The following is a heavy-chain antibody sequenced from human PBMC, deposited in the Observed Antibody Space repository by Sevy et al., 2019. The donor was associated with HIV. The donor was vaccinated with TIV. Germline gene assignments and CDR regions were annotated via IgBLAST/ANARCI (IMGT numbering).Heavy chain of an antibody. V-gene: IGHV3-30*04. Sequence: GGSLRLSCTASGFVFSSYAMHWVRQAPGKGLEWVAFIAYDGSNKNYADSVKGRFTLSRDNSKNTLYLQMNSLGAEDTAVYYCARPRFLEWLSSAAFDIWGQGTMVTLSS. D-gene: IGHD3-3*01. CDR2: IAYDGSNK. CDR3: ARPRFLEWLSSAAFDI. J-gene: IGHJ3*02. CDR1: GFVFSSYA.